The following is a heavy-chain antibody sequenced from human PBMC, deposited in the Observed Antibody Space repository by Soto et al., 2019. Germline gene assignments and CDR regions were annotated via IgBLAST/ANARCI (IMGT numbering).Heavy chain of an antibody. CDR2: INPNSGGT. V-gene: IGHV1-2*02. J-gene: IGHJ6*02. CDR3: ARDTKVILDYYYYYYGMDV. Sequence: ASVKVSCKASGYTFTCYYMHWVRQAPGQGLEWMGWINPNSGGTNYAQKFQGRVTMTRDTSISTAYMELSRLRSDDTAVYYCARDTKVILDYYYYYYGMDVWGQGTTVTVSS. D-gene: IGHD3-22*01. CDR1: GYTFTCYY.